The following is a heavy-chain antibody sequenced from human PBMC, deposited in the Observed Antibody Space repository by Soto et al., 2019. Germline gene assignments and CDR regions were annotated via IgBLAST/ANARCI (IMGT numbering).Heavy chain of an antibody. CDR2: IYYSGST. D-gene: IGHD6-13*01. Sequence: PSETLSLTCTVSGGSISSSSYYWGWIRQPPGKGLEWIGSIYYSGSTYYNPSLKSRVTISVDTSKNQFSLKLSSVTAADTAVYYCARLRAAAQRPPDPQTYYYYYGMDVWGQGTTVTVSS. CDR1: GGSISSSSYY. CDR3: ARLRAAAQRPPDPQTYYYYYGMDV. V-gene: IGHV4-39*01. J-gene: IGHJ6*02.